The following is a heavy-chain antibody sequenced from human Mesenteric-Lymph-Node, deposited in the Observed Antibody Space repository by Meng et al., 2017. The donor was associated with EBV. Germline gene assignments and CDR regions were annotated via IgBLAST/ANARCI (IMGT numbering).Heavy chain of an antibody. D-gene: IGHD3-10*01. Sequence: QVQLQQWGAGLLKPSETLSLTCAVYGGSFSDYYWSWIRQPPGKGLEWIGEINHSGNTHNNPSLKSRVSMSVDTSKNQFSLKLDSVTAADTAMCYCAGHVGRGGDYWDQGALVTVSS. J-gene: IGHJ4*02. CDR3: AGHVGRGGDY. CDR2: INHSGNT. CDR1: GGSFSDYY. V-gene: IGHV4-34*01.